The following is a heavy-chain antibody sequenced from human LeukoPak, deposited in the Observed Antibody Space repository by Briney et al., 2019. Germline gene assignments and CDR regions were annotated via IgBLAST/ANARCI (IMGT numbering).Heavy chain of an antibody. D-gene: IGHD6-19*01. CDR1: GFTFSSYG. CDR2: ISYGGSNK. J-gene: IGHJ4*02. V-gene: IGHV3-30*18. CDR3: AKDGWLAAEYYFDY. Sequence: PGRSLRLSCAASGFTFSSYGMHWVRQAPGKGLEWVAVISYGGSNKYYADSVKGRFTISRDNSKNTLYLQMNSLRAEDTAVYYCAKDGWLAAEYYFDYWGQGTLVTVSS.